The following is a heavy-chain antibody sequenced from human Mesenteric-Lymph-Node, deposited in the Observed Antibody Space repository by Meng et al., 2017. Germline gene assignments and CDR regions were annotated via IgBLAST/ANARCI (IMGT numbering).Heavy chain of an antibody. V-gene: IGHV3-66*02. CDR2: IYSGGST. D-gene: IGHD1-26*01. Sequence: GESLKISCAASGFTVSSNYMSWVRQAPGKGLEWVSVIYSGGSTYYSDSVKGGFTISRDNSKNTLYLQMNSLRAEDTAVYYCARGYSGSYSWEVDYWGQGTLVTVSS. CDR1: GFTVSSNY. CDR3: ARGYSGSYSWEVDY. J-gene: IGHJ4*02.